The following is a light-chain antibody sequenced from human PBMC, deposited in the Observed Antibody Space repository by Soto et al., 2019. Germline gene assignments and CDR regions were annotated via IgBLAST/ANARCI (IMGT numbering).Light chain of an antibody. CDR3: QKYNSAPPGYT. CDR2: AAS. J-gene: IGKJ2*01. CDR1: QGSSNY. Sequence: DIQMTQSPSSLSASVGDRVTITCRASQGSSNYLAWYQQKPWKVPKLLIYAASTLQSGVPSRFSGSGSGTDFTLTISSLQPEDVATYYCQKYNSAPPGYTFGKGTKLAIK. V-gene: IGKV1-27*01.